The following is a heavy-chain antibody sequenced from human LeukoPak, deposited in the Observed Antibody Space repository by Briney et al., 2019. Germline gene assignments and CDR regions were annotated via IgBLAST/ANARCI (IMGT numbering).Heavy chain of an antibody. V-gene: IGHV3-21*01. D-gene: IGHD7-27*01. CDR1: GFTFSSYS. J-gene: IGHJ6*03. CDR2: ISSSSSYI. CDR3: ARVFFGEELGGYYYYYYMDV. Sequence: PGGSLRLSCAASGFTFSSYSMNWVHQAPGKGLEWVSSISSSSSYIYYADSVKGRFTISRDNAKNSLYLQMNSLRAEDTAVYYCARVFFGEELGGYYYYYYMDVWGKGTTVTVSS.